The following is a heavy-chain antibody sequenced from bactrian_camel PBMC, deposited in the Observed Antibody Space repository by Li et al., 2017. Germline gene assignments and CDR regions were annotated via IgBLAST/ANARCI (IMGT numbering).Heavy chain of an antibody. CDR2: IYSADGST. D-gene: IGHD5*01. CDR3: AAELGWAGTRLALDEYEY. J-gene: IGHJ4*01. V-gene: IGHV3-3*01. CDR1: GVSYGTHC. Sequence: HVQLVESGGGSVQVGGSLRLSCLTSGVSYGTHCMAWFRQTSGKGREVVALIYSADGSTYVDDSVEGRFTISEDNAKHTVDLQMNDLKPEDTAMYYCAAELGWAGTRLALDEYEYWGQGTQVTVS.